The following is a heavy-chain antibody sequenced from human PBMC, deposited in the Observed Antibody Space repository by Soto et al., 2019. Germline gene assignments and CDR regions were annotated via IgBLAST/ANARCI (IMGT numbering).Heavy chain of an antibody. Sequence: SLRHSRAASGFTFDDYAMHWGRQAPGKGLEWVSGISWNSGSIGYADSVKGRFTISRDNAKNSLYLQMSSLRAEDTALYYWAKAEDTRSVFDIWGQGTMVTV. CDR3: AKAEDTRSVFDI. D-gene: IGHD2-15*01. J-gene: IGHJ3*02. CDR2: ISWNSGSI. V-gene: IGHV3-9*01. CDR1: GFTFDDYA.